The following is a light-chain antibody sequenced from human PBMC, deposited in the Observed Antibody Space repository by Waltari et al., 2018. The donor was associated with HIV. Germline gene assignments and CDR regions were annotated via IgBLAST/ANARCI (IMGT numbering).Light chain of an antibody. CDR3: VVWDDSLSGWL. CDR2: RNN. CDR1: NSNIGINY. V-gene: IGLV1-47*01. Sequence: GTPVQRVSISCSGGNSNIGINYVSWFQQLPGTAPKLLIHRNNQRPSGVPDRFSGSKSGTSASLAIRGLRSEDEADYYCVVWDDSLSGWLFGGGTKLTVL. J-gene: IGLJ3*02.